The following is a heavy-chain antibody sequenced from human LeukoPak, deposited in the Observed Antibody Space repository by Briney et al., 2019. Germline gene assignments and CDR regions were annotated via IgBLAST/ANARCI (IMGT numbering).Heavy chain of an antibody. Sequence: GASVKVSCTASGYTFTSYYMHWVRQAAGQGLEWMGWINPNSGDRNYAQKFQGRVTMTRDTSITTAYMDLSRLTSDDTAVYYCARDRYGDGFGHFDYWGQGALVTVSS. CDR3: ARDRYGDGFGHFDY. CDR2: INPNSGDR. CDR1: GYTFTSYY. D-gene: IGHD5-24*01. V-gene: IGHV1-2*02. J-gene: IGHJ4*02.